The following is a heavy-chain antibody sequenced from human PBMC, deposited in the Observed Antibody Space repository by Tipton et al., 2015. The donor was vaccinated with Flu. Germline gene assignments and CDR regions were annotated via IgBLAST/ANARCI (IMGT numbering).Heavy chain of an antibody. V-gene: IGHV3-13*01. D-gene: IGHD1/OR15-1a*01. Sequence: LEWVSAINTGGNTFYPDSVKGRFTISRENAKNSLYLQLNSLRAGDTAVYYCARAGNNYYGMDVWGQGTTVTVPS. J-gene: IGHJ6*02. CDR3: ARAGNNYYGMDV. CDR2: INTGGNT.